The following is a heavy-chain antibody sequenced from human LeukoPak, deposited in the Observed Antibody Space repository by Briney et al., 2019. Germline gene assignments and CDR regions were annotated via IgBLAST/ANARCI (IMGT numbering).Heavy chain of an antibody. J-gene: IGHJ3*02. D-gene: IGHD6-13*01. V-gene: IGHV3-7*01. CDR2: IKQDGSEK. Sequence: PGGSLRLSCAASGFTFSSYWMSWVRQAPGKGLEWVANIKQDGSEKYYVDSVKGRFTISRDNAKNSLYLQMNSLRAEDTAVYYCAKLCDSSSCQLGGAFDIWGQGTMVTVSS. CDR1: GFTFSSYW. CDR3: AKLCDSSSCQLGGAFDI.